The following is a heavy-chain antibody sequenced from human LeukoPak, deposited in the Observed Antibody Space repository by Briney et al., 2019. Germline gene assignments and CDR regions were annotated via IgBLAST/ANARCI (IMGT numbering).Heavy chain of an antibody. CDR1: VYTFTSYY. J-gene: IGHJ4*02. CDR2: INPSGGST. V-gene: IGHV1-46*01. D-gene: IGHD3-22*01. CDR3: ARGRPVITMIVVASFDY. Sequence: ASVNVSCKSSVYTFTSYYMHWVRQAPGQGLEGMGIINPSGGSTSYAQKFQGRVTMTRDTSTSTVYMELSSLRSEDTAVYYCARGRPVITMIVVASFDYWGQGTLVTVSS.